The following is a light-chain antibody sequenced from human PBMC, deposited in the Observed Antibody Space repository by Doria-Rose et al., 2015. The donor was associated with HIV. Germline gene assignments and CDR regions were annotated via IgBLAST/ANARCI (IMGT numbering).Light chain of an antibody. J-gene: IGKJ1*01. CDR2: DGS. CDR1: QSFSSTY. CDR3: HQYGTSWT. V-gene: IGKV3-20*01. Sequence: EIVLTQSPGTLSWSPGERATLSCRASQSFSSTYLAWYQQKPGQAPSLLIYDGSTRATGISDRFSASGSGTDFTLTINRLEPEDFALYYCHQYGTSWTFGQGTKVEI.